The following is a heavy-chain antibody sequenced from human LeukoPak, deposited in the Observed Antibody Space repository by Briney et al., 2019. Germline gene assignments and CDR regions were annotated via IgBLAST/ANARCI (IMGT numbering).Heavy chain of an antibody. CDR2: INHSGST. Sequence: SETLSLTCAVYGGSFSGYYWSWIRQPPGKGLEWLGEINHSGSTNYHPPLKSRVTISVDTSKTQFSLKLSSVTAADTAVYDYARKGYSPYRSGWYRGSRAEYFQHWGQGTLVTVSS. CDR3: ARKGYSPYRSGWYRGSRAEYFQH. J-gene: IGHJ1*01. D-gene: IGHD6-19*01. CDR1: GGSFSGYY. V-gene: IGHV4-34*01.